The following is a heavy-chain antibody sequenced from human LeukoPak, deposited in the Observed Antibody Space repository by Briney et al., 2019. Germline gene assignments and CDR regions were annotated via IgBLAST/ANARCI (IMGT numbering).Heavy chain of an antibody. Sequence: ASVKVSCKASGGTFNSYAISWVRQAPGQGLEWMGGIIPMSDTANYPQKFRGRLTITADIPTSTVYMELSSLRSEDTAVYYCARDPRTAKLDYWGQGTLVTVSS. CDR2: IIPMSDTA. D-gene: IGHD5-18*01. CDR3: ARDPRTAKLDY. CDR1: GGTFNSYA. V-gene: IGHV1-69*06. J-gene: IGHJ4*02.